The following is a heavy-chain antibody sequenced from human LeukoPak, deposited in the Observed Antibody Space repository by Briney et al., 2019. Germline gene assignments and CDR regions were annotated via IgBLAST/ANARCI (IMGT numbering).Heavy chain of an antibody. Sequence: PSETLSLTCAVYGGSFSSYYWGWIRQPPGKGLEWIGSIYYSGSTYYNPSLKSRVTISVDTSKNQFSLKLSSVTAADTAVYYCARHHIAAAGLDYWGQGTLVTVSS. D-gene: IGHD6-13*01. CDR2: IYYSGST. V-gene: IGHV4-39*01. CDR1: GGSFSSYY. CDR3: ARHHIAAAGLDY. J-gene: IGHJ4*02.